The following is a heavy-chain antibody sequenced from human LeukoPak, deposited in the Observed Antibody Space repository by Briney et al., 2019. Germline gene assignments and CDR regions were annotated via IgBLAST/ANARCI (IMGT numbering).Heavy chain of an antibody. V-gene: IGHV4-61*02. CDR2: IYTSGST. CDR3: ARAGSFGELFNDAFDI. Sequence: PSETLSLTCTVSGGSISSGSYYWNWIRQPAGKGLEWIGRIYTSGSTNYNPSLKSRVTISVDTSKNQFSLKLSSVTAADTAVYYCARAGSFGELFNDAFDIWGQGTMVTVSS. CDR1: GGSISSGSYY. J-gene: IGHJ3*02. D-gene: IGHD3-10*01.